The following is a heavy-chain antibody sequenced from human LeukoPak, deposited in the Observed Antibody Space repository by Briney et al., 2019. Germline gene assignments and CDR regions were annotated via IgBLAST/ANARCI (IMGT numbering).Heavy chain of an antibody. J-gene: IGHJ5*01. CDR3: ARSAPYYGDYASYVDS. CDR2: ISAYNGNT. D-gene: IGHD4-17*01. Sequence: ASVKVSCKASGYTFTSYGISWVRQAPGQGLEWMGWISAYNGNTNYAQKLQGRVTMTTDTSTSTAYMELRSLRSDDTAVYYCARSAPYYGDYASYVDSWGQGTLVTVSS. CDR1: GYTFTSYG. V-gene: IGHV1-18*01.